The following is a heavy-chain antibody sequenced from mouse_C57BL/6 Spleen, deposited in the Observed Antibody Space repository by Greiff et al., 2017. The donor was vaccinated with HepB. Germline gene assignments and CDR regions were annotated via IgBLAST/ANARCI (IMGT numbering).Heavy chain of an antibody. D-gene: IGHD1-1*02. Sequence: EVRVEESGGGLVQPGGSMKLSCVASGFTFSNYWMNWVRQSPEKGLEWVAQIRLKSDNYATHYAESVKGRFTISRDDSKSSVYLQMNNLRAEDTGIYYCTRDYGGSMDYWGQGTSVTVSS. CDR3: TRDYGGSMDY. J-gene: IGHJ4*01. V-gene: IGHV6-3*01. CDR2: IRLKSDNYAT. CDR1: GFTFSNYW.